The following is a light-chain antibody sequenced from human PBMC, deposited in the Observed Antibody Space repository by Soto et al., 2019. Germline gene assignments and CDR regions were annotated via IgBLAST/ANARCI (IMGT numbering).Light chain of an antibody. CDR3: CSYAAGDSFK. V-gene: IGLV2-11*01. CDR2: DVF. Sequence: QSALTQPPSVSGSPGHSVTISCIGTSSDIGTFKYVSWHQQRPGKAPRLIIYDVFQRPSGVPDRFSASKSGITASLTISGLQAEDEADYYCCSYAAGDSFKFGGGTKVTVL. J-gene: IGLJ3*02. CDR1: SSDIGTFKY.